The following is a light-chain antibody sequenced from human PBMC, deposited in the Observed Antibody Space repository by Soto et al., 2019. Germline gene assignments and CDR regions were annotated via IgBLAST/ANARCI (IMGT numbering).Light chain of an antibody. CDR3: SSYTSSSTLYV. J-gene: IGLJ1*01. V-gene: IGLV2-14*01. Sequence: QSALTQPASVSGSPGQSITISCTGTSSDVGDNNYVSWYQQHPCKAPKLMIYDVTHRPSGISNRFSGSKSGNTASLTISGLQAEDEADYYCSSYTSSSTLYVFGTGTKVTVL. CDR2: DVT. CDR1: SSDVGDNNY.